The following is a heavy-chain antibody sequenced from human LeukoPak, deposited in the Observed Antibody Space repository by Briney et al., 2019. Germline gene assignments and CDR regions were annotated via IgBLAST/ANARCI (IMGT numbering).Heavy chain of an antibody. CDR3: ARGGIPVAGSNYWYVDL. V-gene: IGHV4-59*11. D-gene: IGHD6-19*01. Sequence: PSETLSLSCTVSGGSISSHCWSWIRQPPGKGLEWIGYIFYSGSTNYNPSLKSRVTISVDTSKNQFSLKLSSVTAADTAVYYCARGGIPVAGSNYWYVDLWGRGTLVTVSS. J-gene: IGHJ2*01. CDR1: GGSISSHC. CDR2: IFYSGST.